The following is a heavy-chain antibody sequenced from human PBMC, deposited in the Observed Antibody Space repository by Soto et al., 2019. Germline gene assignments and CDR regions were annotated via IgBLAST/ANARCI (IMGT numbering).Heavy chain of an antibody. CDR2: ISSSSSYI. Sequence: GGSLRLSCAASGFTFSSYSMNWVRQAPGKGLEWVSSISSSSSYIYYADSVKGRFTISRDNAKNSLYLQMNSLRAEDTAVYYCARAGDTAMVNPYYFGMDVWCPGTTVTVSS. V-gene: IGHV3-21*01. J-gene: IGHJ6*02. CDR3: ARAGDTAMVNPYYFGMDV. CDR1: GFTFSSYS. D-gene: IGHD5-18*01.